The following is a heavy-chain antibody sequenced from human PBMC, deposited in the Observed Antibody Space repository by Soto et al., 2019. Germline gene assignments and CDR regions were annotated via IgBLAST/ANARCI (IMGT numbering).Heavy chain of an antibody. V-gene: IGHV1-2*04. CDR2: INPNSGGT. J-gene: IGHJ4*02. Sequence: ASVKVSCKASGYTFTSYYMHWVRQAPGQGLEWMGWINPNSGGTNYAQKFQGWVTMTRDTSISTAYMELSRLRSDDTAVYYCARGPDYGSGSYYYYFDYWGQGTLVTVSS. CDR1: GYTFTSYY. D-gene: IGHD3-10*01. CDR3: ARGPDYGSGSYYYYFDY.